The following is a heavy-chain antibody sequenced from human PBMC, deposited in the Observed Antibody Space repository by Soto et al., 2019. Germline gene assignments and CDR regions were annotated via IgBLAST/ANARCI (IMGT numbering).Heavy chain of an antibody. CDR3: ARDVGLQWLVPTYFDY. Sequence: GGSLRLSCAASGFTFSSYWMSWVRQAPGKGLEWVANIKQDGSEKYYVDSVKGRFTISRDNAKNPLYLQMNSLRAEDTAVYYCARDVGLQWLVPTYFDYWGQGXLVTVSS. V-gene: IGHV3-7*01. CDR2: IKQDGSEK. D-gene: IGHD6-19*01. CDR1: GFTFSSYW. J-gene: IGHJ4*02.